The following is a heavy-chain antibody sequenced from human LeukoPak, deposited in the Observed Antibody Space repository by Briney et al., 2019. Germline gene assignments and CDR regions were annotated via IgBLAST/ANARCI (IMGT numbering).Heavy chain of an antibody. J-gene: IGHJ4*02. D-gene: IGHD5-12*01. V-gene: IGHV4-39*07. CDR1: GGSISSSSYY. CDR2: VYYNGGT. CDR3: ARRNGQDIVATFRRRYYFDY. Sequence: SETLSLTCTVSGGSISSSSYYWGWIRQPPGKGLQWIGNVYYNGGTYYSPSLKSRVTISINTSKNQFSLKLSSVTAADTAVYYCARRNGQDIVATFRRRYYFDYWGQGTLVTVSS.